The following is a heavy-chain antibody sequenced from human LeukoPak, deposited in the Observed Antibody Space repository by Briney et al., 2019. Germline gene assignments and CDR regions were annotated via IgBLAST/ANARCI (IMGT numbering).Heavy chain of an antibody. V-gene: IGHV1-18*01. J-gene: IGHJ3*02. D-gene: IGHD5/OR15-5a*01. CDR3: ATDVSDAFDI. Sequence: ASVKVSCKASGYTFTSYGISWVRQAPGQGLEWMGWISAYNGNTNYAQKLQGRVTMTEDTSTDTAYMELSSLRSEDTAVYYCATDVSDAFDIWGQGTMVTVSS. CDR2: ISAYNGNT. CDR1: GYTFTSYG.